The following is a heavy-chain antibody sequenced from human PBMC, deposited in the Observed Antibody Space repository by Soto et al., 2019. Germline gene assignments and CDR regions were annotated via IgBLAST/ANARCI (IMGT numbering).Heavy chain of an antibody. CDR2: IIPVFGTG. CDR3: ARETPSAAAAYYYYALDV. Sequence: SVKVSCKVSGGTFSSYFINWVRQAPGQGLEWVGGIIPVFGTGSYAEKFQGRVTITADESTSTAYMELSRLRSDDTAVYYCARETPSAAAAYYYYALDVWGQGTTVTVS. CDR1: GGTFSSYF. V-gene: IGHV1-69*13. J-gene: IGHJ6*02. D-gene: IGHD6-13*01.